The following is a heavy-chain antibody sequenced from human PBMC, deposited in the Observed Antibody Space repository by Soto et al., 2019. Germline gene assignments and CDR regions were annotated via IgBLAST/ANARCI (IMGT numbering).Heavy chain of an antibody. J-gene: IGHJ4*02. CDR2: ISYDGSNK. CDR1: GFTFSSYA. D-gene: IGHD3-22*01. Sequence: GGSLRLSCAASGFTFSSYAMHWVRQAPGKGLEWVAVISYDGSNKYYGDSVKGRFTISRDNSKNTLYLQMNSLGAEDTAVYYCAREAGYYDSRKHFDYWGQGTLVTVSS. CDR3: AREAGYYDSRKHFDY. V-gene: IGHV3-30-3*01.